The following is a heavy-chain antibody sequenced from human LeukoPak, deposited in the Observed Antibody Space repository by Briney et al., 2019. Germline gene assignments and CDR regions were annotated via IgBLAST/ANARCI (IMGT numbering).Heavy chain of an antibody. J-gene: IGHJ4*02. CDR2: ISRDSGAI. CDR3: VRELAY. D-gene: IGHD1-1*01. Sequence: GGSLRLSCAASGFTFSTYMMNWVRQAPGKGLEWLSYISRDSGAIYYADSVQGRFTISRDNPQKSLYLQMNSLRVEDTAVYYCVRELAYWGQGALVTVSS. CDR1: GFTFSTYM. V-gene: IGHV3-48*01.